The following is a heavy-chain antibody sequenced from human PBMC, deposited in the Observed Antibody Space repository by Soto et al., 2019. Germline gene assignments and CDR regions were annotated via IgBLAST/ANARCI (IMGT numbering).Heavy chain of an antibody. Sequence: PGGSLRLSCAASGFTFSSYAMSWVRQAPGKRLEWVSAISGSGGSTYYADSVKGRFTISRDNSKNTLYLQMNSRRAEDTAVYYCAKAQKKAQLWSQGYYYCGMDVWGQGTTVTVSS. D-gene: IGHD5-18*01. J-gene: IGHJ6*02. CDR2: ISGSGGST. CDR3: AKAQKKAQLWSQGYYYCGMDV. V-gene: IGHV3-23*01. CDR1: GFTFSSYA.